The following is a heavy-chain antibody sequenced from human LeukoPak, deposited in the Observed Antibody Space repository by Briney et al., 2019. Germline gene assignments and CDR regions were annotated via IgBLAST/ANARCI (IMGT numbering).Heavy chain of an antibody. CDR2: IIPIFGTA. V-gene: IGHV1-69*06. D-gene: IGHD3-9*01. CDR1: GGTFSSYA. CDR3: ARAFGYDILTGYYYC. J-gene: IGHJ4*02. Sequence: ASVKVSCKASGGTFSSYAINWVRQAPGQGLEWMGGIIPIFGTANYAQKFQGRVTVTADRSTSTAYMELSSLRSEDTAVYYCARAFGYDILTGYYYCWGQGTLVTVSS.